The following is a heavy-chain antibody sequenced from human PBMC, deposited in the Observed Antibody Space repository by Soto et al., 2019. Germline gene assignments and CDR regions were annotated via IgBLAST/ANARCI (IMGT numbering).Heavy chain of an antibody. D-gene: IGHD2-2*01. J-gene: IGHJ6*02. CDR2: ISSDGNRK. Sequence: QVRVVESGGGVVQPGRSLRLSCAASGFTFNTYAMHWVRQAPGKGLEWVAVISSDGNRKYYADSVKGRLTISRDNANNKLYLKINSLSPEDGFIYYCAKGQHCSIPSCFFYYYGVDVWGQGTTVAVSS. CDR1: GFTFNTYA. CDR3: AKGQHCSIPSCFFYYYGVDV. V-gene: IGHV3-30*18.